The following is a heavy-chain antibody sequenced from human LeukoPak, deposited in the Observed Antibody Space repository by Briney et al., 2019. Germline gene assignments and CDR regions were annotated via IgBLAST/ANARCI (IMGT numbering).Heavy chain of an antibody. J-gene: IGHJ4*02. CDR2: IYYSGNT. D-gene: IGHD1-26*01. Sequence: PSETLSLTCTVSGGSISSYYWSWIRQPPGKGLEWIGYIYYSGNTYYNPSLKSRVTISVDTSKNQFSLKLISVTAADTAVYYFAKGGKWSYNYWGQGTLVTVSS. V-gene: IGHV4-59*01. CDR1: GGSISSYY. CDR3: AKGGKWSYNY.